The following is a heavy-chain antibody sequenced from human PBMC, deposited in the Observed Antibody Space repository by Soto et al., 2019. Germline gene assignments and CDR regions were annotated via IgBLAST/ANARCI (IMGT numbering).Heavy chain of an antibody. Sequence: GASVKVSCKASGRPFSSYAISCMQHPPGQALEWMGGLSPIVGTSNYAQKLQGRVTITADESTSTAYMELSSLRYEDTAVYYCAREGLATTVVTRTFDYWGQGTLVTV. D-gene: IGHD4-17*01. CDR2: LSPIVGTS. CDR3: AREGLATTVVTRTFDY. CDR1: GRPFSSYA. V-gene: IGHV1-69*13. J-gene: IGHJ4*02.